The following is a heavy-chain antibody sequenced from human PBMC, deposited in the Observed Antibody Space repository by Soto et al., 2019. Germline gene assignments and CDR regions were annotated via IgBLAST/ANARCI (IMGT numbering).Heavy chain of an antibody. Sequence: QLQLQESGPGLVKPSETLSLTCTVSGGSISSSRYSWGWIRQPPGKGLEWIGNIYYSGSTSYNPSLKSRLTISVDTSRNQFSLKLSSVTAADTAVYSCARQSRGDSVVQSGYFDSWGQGTLVTVSS. CDR1: GGSISSSRYS. J-gene: IGHJ4*02. V-gene: IGHV4-39*01. CDR2: IYYSGST. CDR3: ARQSRGDSVVQSGYFDS. D-gene: IGHD4-17*01.